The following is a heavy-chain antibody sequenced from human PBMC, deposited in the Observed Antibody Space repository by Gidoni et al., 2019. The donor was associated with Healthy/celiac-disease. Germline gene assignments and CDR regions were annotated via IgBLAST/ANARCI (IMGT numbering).Heavy chain of an antibody. CDR1: GFTFGDYA. J-gene: IGHJ6*03. D-gene: IGHD6-13*01. Sequence: EVQLVESGGGLVQPGRSLRLSCTASGFTFGDYAMSWFRQAPGKGLEWVGFIRSKAYGGTTEYAASVKGRFTISRDDSKSIAYLQMNSLKTEDTAVYYCTRAVRGIAAELRLYYYYYMDVWGKGTTVTVSS. CDR2: IRSKAYGGTT. CDR3: TRAVRGIAAELRLYYYYYMDV. V-gene: IGHV3-49*03.